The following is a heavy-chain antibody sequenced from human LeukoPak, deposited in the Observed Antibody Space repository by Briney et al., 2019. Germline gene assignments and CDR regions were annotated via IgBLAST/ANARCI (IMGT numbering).Heavy chain of an antibody. Sequence: SETLSLTCAVYGGSFSGYYWSWIRQPAGKGLEWIGRIYTSGSTNYNPSLKSRVTMSVDTSKNQFSLKLSSVTAADTAVYYCARDHRSDSSGWSRYYYYYYMDVWGKGTTVTVSS. J-gene: IGHJ6*03. CDR2: IYTSGST. CDR3: ARDHRSDSSGWSRYYYYYYMDV. V-gene: IGHV4-4*07. CDR1: GGSFSGYY. D-gene: IGHD6-13*01.